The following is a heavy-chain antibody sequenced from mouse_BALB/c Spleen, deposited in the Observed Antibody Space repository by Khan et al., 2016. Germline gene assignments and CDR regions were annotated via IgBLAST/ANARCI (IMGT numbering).Heavy chain of an antibody. CDR3: GREEDDGRWYFDV. Sequence: EVQLQESGGGLVQPGGSLKLSCAASGFDFSRYWMSCVRQPPGTGLEWIGDINPDSSTINYTPSLKDKFIISRDNAKNTLYQERSKVRAEERGLYYCGREEDDGRWYFDVWGAGTTVTV. CDR2: INPDSSTI. CDR1: GFDFSRYW. D-gene: IGHD1-1*01. V-gene: IGHV4-1*02. J-gene: IGHJ1*01.